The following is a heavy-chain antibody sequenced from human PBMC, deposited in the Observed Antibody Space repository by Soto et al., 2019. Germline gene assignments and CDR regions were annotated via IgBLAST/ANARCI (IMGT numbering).Heavy chain of an antibody. Sequence: QLQLQESGPGLVKPSETLSLTCTVSGGSISSSSYYWGWIRQPPGKGLEWIGSIYYSGSTYYNPSLKSRVTISVDTSKNQFSLKLSSVTAADTAVYYCARRRVATIGRWFDPWGQGTLVTVSS. CDR1: GGSISSSSYY. D-gene: IGHD5-12*01. J-gene: IGHJ5*02. CDR2: IYYSGST. V-gene: IGHV4-39*01. CDR3: ARRRVATIGRWFDP.